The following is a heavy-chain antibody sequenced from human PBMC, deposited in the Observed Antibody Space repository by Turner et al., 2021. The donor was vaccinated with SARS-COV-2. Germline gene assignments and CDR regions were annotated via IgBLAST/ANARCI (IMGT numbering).Heavy chain of an antibody. CDR2: IYYSGST. V-gene: IGHV4-31*01. Sequence: QVQLQESGPGLVKPSQTLSLTCTVSGGSISSGGYYWSWIRQHPGKGLEWIGYIYYSGSTYYNPSLKSPVTISVDTSKNQFSLKLSSVTAADTAVYYCARDHLDPSTVTTWRGFDPWGQGTLVTVSS. CDR1: GGSISSGGYY. J-gene: IGHJ5*02. CDR3: ARDHLDPSTVTTWRGFDP. D-gene: IGHD4-17*01.